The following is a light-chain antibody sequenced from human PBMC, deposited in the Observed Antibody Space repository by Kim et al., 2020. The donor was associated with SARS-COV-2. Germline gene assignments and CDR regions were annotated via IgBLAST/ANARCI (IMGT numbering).Light chain of an antibody. J-gene: IGKJ1*01. CDR2: DAS. V-gene: IGKV1-5*01. CDR3: PQSHASWT. Sequence: KTETAPKLLIYDASTLESGVPSRFSDIGSETEFTLTISSLQPDDLATYYCPQSHASWTFGPRTKVDIK.